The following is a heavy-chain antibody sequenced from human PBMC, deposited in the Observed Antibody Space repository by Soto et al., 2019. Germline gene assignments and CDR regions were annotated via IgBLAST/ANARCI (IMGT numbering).Heavy chain of an antibody. D-gene: IGHD2-2*03. V-gene: IGHV5-51*01. CDR2: IYPGDSDT. CDR3: ASGYCSSTSCLDYYYGMDV. Sequence: GESLKISCKGSGYSFTSYWIGWARQMPGKGLEWMGIIYPGDSDTRYSPSFQGQVTISADKSISTAYLQWSSLKASDTAMYYCASGYCSSTSCLDYYYGMDVWGQGTTVTVSS. J-gene: IGHJ6*02. CDR1: GYSFTSYW.